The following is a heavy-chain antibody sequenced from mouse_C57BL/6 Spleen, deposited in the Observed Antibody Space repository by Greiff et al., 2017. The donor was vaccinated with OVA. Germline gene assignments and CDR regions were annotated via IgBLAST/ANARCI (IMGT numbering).Heavy chain of an antibody. CDR3: AGAYYSNWYFDV. Sequence: QVQLQQPGAELVKPGASVKLSCKASGYTFTSYWMHWVKQRPGQGLEWIGMIHPSSGSTNYNEKFKSKATLTVDKSSSTAYMQLSSLTSEDSAVYYCAGAYYSNWYFDVWGTGTTVTVAS. V-gene: IGHV1-64*01. CDR2: IHPSSGST. J-gene: IGHJ1*03. CDR1: GYTFTSYW. D-gene: IGHD2-5*01.